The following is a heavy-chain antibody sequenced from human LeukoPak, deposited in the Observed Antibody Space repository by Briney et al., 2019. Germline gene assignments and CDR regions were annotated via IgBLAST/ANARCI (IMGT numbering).Heavy chain of an antibody. D-gene: IGHD3-22*01. Sequence: ASVKVSCEATGYTFTGYYMHWVRQAPGQGLEWMGWINPNSGNTGYALKFQGRVTITRNTSISTAYMELSSLRSEDTAVYYCARETYYSDSSGYYDYFDYWGQGTLVTVSS. CDR3: ARETYYSDSSGYYDYFDY. J-gene: IGHJ4*02. CDR2: INPNSGNT. V-gene: IGHV1-8*03. CDR1: GYTFTGYY.